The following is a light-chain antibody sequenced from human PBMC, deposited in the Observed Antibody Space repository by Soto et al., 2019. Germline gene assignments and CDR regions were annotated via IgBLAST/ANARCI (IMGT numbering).Light chain of an antibody. CDR2: DAS. V-gene: IGKV1-33*01. CDR3: QQYDNLPLT. J-gene: IGKJ4*01. CDR1: QYISNY. Sequence: DMQMTQSAFSLSASIGDRVTITCQASQYISNYLNWYQQKPGKAPKLLIYDASNLETGVPSRFSGSGSGTDFTFTISSLQPEDIATYYCQQYDNLPLTFGGVTMVDIK.